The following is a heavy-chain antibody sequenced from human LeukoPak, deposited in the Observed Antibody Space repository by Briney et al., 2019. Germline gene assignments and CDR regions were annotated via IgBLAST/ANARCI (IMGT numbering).Heavy chain of an antibody. D-gene: IGHD2-2*01. V-gene: IGHV3-21*01. CDR3: ARERVYCSSTSCYVLPVAIGAFDY. J-gene: IGHJ4*02. Sequence: KSGGSLRLSCAASGFTFSSYSMNWVRQAPGKGLEWVSSISSSSSYIYYADSVKGRFTISRDNAKNSLYLQMNSLRAEDTAVYYCARERVYCSSTSCYVLPVAIGAFDYWGQGTLVTVSS. CDR1: GFTFSSYS. CDR2: ISSSSSYI.